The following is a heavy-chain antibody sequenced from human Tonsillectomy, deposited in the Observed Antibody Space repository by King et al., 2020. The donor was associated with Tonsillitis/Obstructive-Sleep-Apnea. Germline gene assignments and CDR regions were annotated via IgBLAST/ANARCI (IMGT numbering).Heavy chain of an antibody. J-gene: IGHJ4*02. D-gene: IGHD2-15*01. Sequence: HVQLVQSGAEVKKPGASVKVSCKASGYTFTSYAMHWVRQAPGQRLEWMGWINAGNGNTKYSQKFQGRVTITRDTSASTAYMELSSLRSEDTAVYYCARVGGCSGGSCYYRGWSFDYWGQGTLVTVSS. CDR3: ARVGGCSGGSCYYRGWSFDY. V-gene: IGHV1-3*01. CDR1: GYTFTSYA. CDR2: INAGNGNT.